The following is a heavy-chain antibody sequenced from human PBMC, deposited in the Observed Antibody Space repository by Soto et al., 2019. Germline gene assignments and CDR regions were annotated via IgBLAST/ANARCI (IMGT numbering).Heavy chain of an antibody. J-gene: IGHJ5*02. D-gene: IGHD6-6*01. CDR2: INPNSGGT. CDR1: GYTFSDYY. Sequence: ASVKVSCEASGYTFSDYYIHWVRQAPGQGLEWMGWINPNSGGTKYAPKFQGGVTMTRDNSKNTLYLQMNSLRAEDTAVYYCARVAFQYSSSHWFDPWGQGTLVTVSS. V-gene: IGHV1-2*02. CDR3: ARVAFQYSSSHWFDP.